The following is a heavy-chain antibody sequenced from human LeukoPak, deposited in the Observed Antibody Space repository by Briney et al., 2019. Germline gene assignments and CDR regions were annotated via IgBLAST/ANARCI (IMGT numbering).Heavy chain of an antibody. Sequence: SGGSLRLSCAASGFTFDDYAMHWVRQAPGKGLEWVSGISWNSGSIGYADSVKGRFTISRDNAKNSLYLQMNSLRAEDTALYYCAKDIGPGGYSSSLGYFQHWGQGTLVTVSS. CDR1: GFTFDDYA. J-gene: IGHJ1*01. CDR3: AKDIGPGGYSSSLGYFQH. V-gene: IGHV3-9*01. CDR2: ISWNSGSI. D-gene: IGHD6-13*01.